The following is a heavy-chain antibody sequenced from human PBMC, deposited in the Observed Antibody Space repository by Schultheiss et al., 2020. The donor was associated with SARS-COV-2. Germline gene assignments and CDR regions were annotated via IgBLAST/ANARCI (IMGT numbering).Heavy chain of an antibody. CDR2: IYTSGST. CDR3: ARDGKSGLN. CDR1: GGSFSGYY. D-gene: IGHD3-10*01. J-gene: IGHJ4*02. Sequence: SETLSLTCAVYGGSFSGYYWSWIRQPPGKGLEWIGRIYTSGSTNYNPSLKSRVTMSVDTSKNQFSLKLSSVTAADTAVYYCARDGKSGLNWGQGTLVTVSS. V-gene: IGHV4-59*10.